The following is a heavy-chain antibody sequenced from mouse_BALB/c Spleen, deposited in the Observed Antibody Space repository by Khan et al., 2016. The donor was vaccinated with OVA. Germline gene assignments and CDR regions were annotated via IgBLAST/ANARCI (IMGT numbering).Heavy chain of an antibody. J-gene: IGHJ3*01. D-gene: IGHD1-1*01. V-gene: IGHV9-3*02. CDR1: GYTFTNYG. CDR3: ARGNYYGSNAWFAY. CDR2: INTNTGEP. Sequence: QIQLVQSGPELKKPGETVKISCKASGYTFTNYGINWVQQAPGKGLKWMGWINTNTGEPTYAEEFKGRFAFSLETSASTAYLQLNNLKNEDTATYFCARGNYYGSNAWFAYWGQGTLVTVSA.